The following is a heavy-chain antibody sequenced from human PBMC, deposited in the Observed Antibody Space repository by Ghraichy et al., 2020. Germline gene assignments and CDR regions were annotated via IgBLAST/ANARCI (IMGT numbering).Heavy chain of an antibody. J-gene: IGHJ4*02. CDR3: AKDRASTYCKSTSCYNPTFDY. D-gene: IGHD2-2*02. CDR1: GFTFSSYG. Sequence: GESLRLSCAASGFTFSSYGMHWVRQAPGKGLEWAAVISYDGSNKYYADSVKGRFTISRDNSKNTLYLQMNSLRAEDTAVYYCAKDRASTYCKSTSCYNPTFDYWGQGTLVTVSS. CDR2: ISYDGSNK. V-gene: IGHV3-30*18.